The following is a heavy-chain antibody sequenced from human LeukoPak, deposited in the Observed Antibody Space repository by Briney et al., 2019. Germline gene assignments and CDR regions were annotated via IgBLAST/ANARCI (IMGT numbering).Heavy chain of an antibody. V-gene: IGHV3-30*18. Sequence: GGSLRLSCAVSGFTFSSYGMHWVRQAPGKGLEWVAVISYDGSKKNYADSVKGRFTISRDNSKNTLYLQMSSLRAEDTAVYYCAKDSYDFWSGYRSSGYFDYWGQGTLVTVSS. CDR3: AKDSYDFWSGYRSSGYFDY. CDR2: ISYDGSKK. J-gene: IGHJ4*02. D-gene: IGHD3-3*01. CDR1: GFTFSSYG.